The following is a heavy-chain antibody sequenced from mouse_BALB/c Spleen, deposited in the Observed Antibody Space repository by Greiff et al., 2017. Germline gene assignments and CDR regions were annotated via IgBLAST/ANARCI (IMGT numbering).Heavy chain of an antibody. CDR3: ARALYGNYLLWYFDV. CDR1: GFTFSSYG. Sequence: EVKLVESGGDLVKPGGSLKLSCAASGFTFSSYGMSWVRQTPDKRLEWVATISSGGSYTYYPDSVKGRFTISRDNAKNTLYLQMSSLKSEDTAMYYCARALYGNYLLWYFDVWGAGTTVTVSS. J-gene: IGHJ1*01. V-gene: IGHV5-6*01. D-gene: IGHD2-1*01. CDR2: ISSGGSYT.